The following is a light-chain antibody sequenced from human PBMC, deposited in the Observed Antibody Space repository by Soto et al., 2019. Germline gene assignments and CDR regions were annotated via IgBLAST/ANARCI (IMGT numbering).Light chain of an antibody. V-gene: IGKV1-5*01. J-gene: IGKJ3*01. CDR1: QSISSW. CDR2: DAS. Sequence: DIPMTQSPSTVSASVGDRVTIPCRASQSISSWLAWYQQKPGKAPKLLIYDASSLESGVPARFSGSGSGTDFTLTISSLQPEDFATYYCLQKYFYPFTFGPGTKVDI. CDR3: LQKYFYPFT.